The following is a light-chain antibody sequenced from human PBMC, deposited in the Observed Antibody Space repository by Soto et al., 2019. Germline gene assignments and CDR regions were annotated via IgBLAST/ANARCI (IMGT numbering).Light chain of an antibody. CDR1: SSNVGDYKL. J-gene: IGLJ1*01. Sequence: QSALTQPASVSGSPGQSITISCTGTSSNVGDYKLFSWYQQHPGKAPQLMIFEVNKRPSGVSNRFSGSKSGNTASLTISGLKVEEEDDYYCCSSGGSPTSVFGTGTKLTVL. CDR3: CSSGGSPTSV. CDR2: EVN. V-gene: IGLV2-23*02.